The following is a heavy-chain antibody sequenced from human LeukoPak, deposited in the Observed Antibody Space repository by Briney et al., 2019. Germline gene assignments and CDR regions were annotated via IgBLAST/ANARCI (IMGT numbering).Heavy chain of an antibody. CDR3: AREANKYSSGWFGEYFQH. V-gene: IGHV3-53*05. CDR1: GYSVTTNY. J-gene: IGHJ1*01. Sequence: GGSLRLSCAASGYSVTTNYMNWVRQAPGKGLEWLSVIYSGGNTYYADSVKGRFSISRDNSKNTLYLQMNSLRAEDTAVYYCAREANKYSSGWFGEYFQHWGQGTLVTVSS. D-gene: IGHD6-19*01. CDR2: IYSGGNT.